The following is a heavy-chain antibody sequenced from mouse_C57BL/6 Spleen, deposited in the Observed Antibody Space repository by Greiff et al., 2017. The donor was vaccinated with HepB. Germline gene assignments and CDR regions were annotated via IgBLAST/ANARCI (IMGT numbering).Heavy chain of an antibody. Sequence: EVQGVESGGGLVQPGGSMKLSCAASGFTFSDAWMDWVRQSPEKGLEWVAEIRNKANNHATYYAESVKGRFTISRDDSKSSVYLQMNSLRAEDTGIYYCTIGGGDAMDYWGQGTSVTVSS. J-gene: IGHJ4*01. CDR3: TIGGGDAMDY. CDR1: GFTFSDAW. CDR2: IRNKANNHAT. V-gene: IGHV6-6*01.